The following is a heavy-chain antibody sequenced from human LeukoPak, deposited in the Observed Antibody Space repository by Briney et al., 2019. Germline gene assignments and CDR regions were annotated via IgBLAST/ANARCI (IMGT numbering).Heavy chain of an antibody. Sequence: GGSLRLSCAASGFTFSNAWMSWVRQAPGKGLEWVGRIKSKTDGGTTDYAAPVKGRFTISRDDSKNTLYLQMNSLKTEDTAVYYCTTDGYCSGGSCSAEYWGQGTLVTVSS. CDR1: GFTFSNAW. CDR2: IKSKTDGGTT. J-gene: IGHJ4*02. V-gene: IGHV3-15*01. D-gene: IGHD2-15*01. CDR3: TTDGYCSGGSCSAEY.